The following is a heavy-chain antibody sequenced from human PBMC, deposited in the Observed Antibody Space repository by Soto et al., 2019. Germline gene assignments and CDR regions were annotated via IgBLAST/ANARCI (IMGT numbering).Heavy chain of an antibody. CDR2: IYWDDDK. J-gene: IGHJ3*02. D-gene: IGHD5-12*01. V-gene: IGHV2-5*02. CDR3: AHSGEVATIISDAFDI. CDR1: GISLSTDAVG. Sequence: QITLKASGPTLVKPTQTLTLTCTFSGISLSTDAVGVAWIRQPPGKALEWLALIYWDDDKRYSPSLKSRLTIIKDTSKKQVVPTMTNMDPVNTATDYCAHSGEVATIISDAFDIWGPGTSVTVSS.